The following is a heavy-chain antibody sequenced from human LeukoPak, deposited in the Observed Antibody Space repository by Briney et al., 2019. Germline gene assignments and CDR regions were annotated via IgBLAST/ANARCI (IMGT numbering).Heavy chain of an antibody. J-gene: IGHJ3*02. CDR1: GGSISSSSYY. CDR3: ARDPLVGATNTFDI. CDR2: IYYSGST. D-gene: IGHD1-26*01. Sequence: PSETLSLTCTVSGGSISSSSYYWGWIRQPPGKGLEWIGSIYYSGSTYYNPSLKSRVTISVDTSKNQFSLKLSSVTAADTAVYYCARDPLVGATNTFDIWGQGTMVTVSS. V-gene: IGHV4-39*07.